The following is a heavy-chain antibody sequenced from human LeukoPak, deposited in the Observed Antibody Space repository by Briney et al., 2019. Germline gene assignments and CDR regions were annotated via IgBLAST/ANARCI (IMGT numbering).Heavy chain of an antibody. CDR1: GFTFDEYA. CDR3: AKGVGTSYHYHMDV. D-gene: IGHD1-26*01. CDR2: ISWNSYDI. V-gene: IGHV3-9*03. J-gene: IGHJ6*03. Sequence: GGSLRLSCAASGFTFDEYATHWVRQPPGKGLEWVSGISWNSYDIGYADSVKGRFTISRDNAKNSLYLQMNSLRAEDMALYYCAKGVGTSYHYHMDVWGKGTTVIVSS.